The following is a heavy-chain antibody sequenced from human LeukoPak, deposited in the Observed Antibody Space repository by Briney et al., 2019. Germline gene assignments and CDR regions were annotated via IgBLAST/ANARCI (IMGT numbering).Heavy chain of an antibody. V-gene: IGHV3-21*01. D-gene: IGHD3-9*01. CDR2: ISSSSSYI. J-gene: IGHJ5*02. Sequence: PGGSLRLSCAASGFTFSSYSMNWARQAPGKGLEWVSSISSSSSYIYYADSVKGRFTISRDNAKNSLYLQMNSLRAEDTAVYYCARILTGQGWFDPWGQGTLVTVSS. CDR3: ARILTGQGWFDP. CDR1: GFTFSSYS.